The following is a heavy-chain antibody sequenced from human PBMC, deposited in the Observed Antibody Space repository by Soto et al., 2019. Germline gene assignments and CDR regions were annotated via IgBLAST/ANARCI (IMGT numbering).Heavy chain of an antibody. V-gene: IGHV3-33*01. D-gene: IGHD5-18*01. CDR2: IWYDGSNK. J-gene: IGHJ6*02. Sequence: GGSLRLSCAASGFTFSSYGMHWVRQAPGKGLEWVAVIWYDGSNKYYADSVKGRFTISRDNSKNTLYLQMNSLRAEDTAVYYCARDTSDTAMSWDYYYGMDVWGQGTTVTVSS. CDR3: ARDTSDTAMSWDYYYGMDV. CDR1: GFTFSSYG.